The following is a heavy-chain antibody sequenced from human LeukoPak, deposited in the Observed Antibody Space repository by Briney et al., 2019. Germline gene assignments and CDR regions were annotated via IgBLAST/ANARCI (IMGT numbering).Heavy chain of an antibody. J-gene: IGHJ6*02. CDR3: ASEYSSASYYGMDV. V-gene: IGHV1-8*01. D-gene: IGHD6-6*01. CDR1: GYTFTSYD. CDR2: MNPNSGNT. Sequence: GASVKVSCKASGYTFTSYDINWVRQAPGQGLEWMGWMNPNSGNTGYAQKFQGRVTMTRNTSISTAYMELSSLRSEDTAVYYCASEYSSASYYGMDVWGQGTTVAVSS.